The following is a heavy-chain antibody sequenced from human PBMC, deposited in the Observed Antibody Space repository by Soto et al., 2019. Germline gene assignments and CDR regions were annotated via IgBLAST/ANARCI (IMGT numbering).Heavy chain of an antibody. CDR2: ISWNSGSI. V-gene: IGHV3-9*01. D-gene: IGHD1-26*01. CDR3: AKDKGGSKGKDYYYYGMDV. CDR1: GFTFDDYA. Sequence: GASLRLSCAASGFTFDDYAMHWVRQAPGKGLEWVSGISWNSGSIGYADSVKGRFTISRDNAKNSLYLQMNSLRAEDTALYYCAKDKGGSKGKDYYYYGMDVWGQGTTVTVS. J-gene: IGHJ6*02.